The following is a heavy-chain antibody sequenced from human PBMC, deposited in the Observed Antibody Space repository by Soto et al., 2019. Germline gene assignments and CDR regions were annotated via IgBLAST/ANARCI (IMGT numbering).Heavy chain of an antibody. CDR1: GGTFSSYA. Sequence: GASVKVSCKASGGTFSSYAISWVRQAPGQGLEWMGGIIPIFGTANYAQKFQGRVTITADESTSTAYMELSILGSEDTAVYYCARGSYGDPEYLQHWGQGTLVTVSS. D-gene: IGHD4-17*01. CDR2: IIPIFGTA. CDR3: ARGSYGDPEYLQH. V-gene: IGHV1-69*13. J-gene: IGHJ1*01.